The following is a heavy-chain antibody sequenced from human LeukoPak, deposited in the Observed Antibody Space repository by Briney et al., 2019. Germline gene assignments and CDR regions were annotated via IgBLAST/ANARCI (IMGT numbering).Heavy chain of an antibody. CDR1: GFTFSDYS. CDR2: ISSSSNTI. CDR3: ARDRRYSGYGDY. Sequence: PGGSLRLSCVASGFTFSDYSMNWVRQAPGKGLEWVSYISSSSNTIYYADSVKGRFTISRDNAKNSLYLQMNSLRAEDTAVYYCARDRRYSGYGDYWGQGTLVTVSS. D-gene: IGHD5-12*01. V-gene: IGHV3-48*04. J-gene: IGHJ4*02.